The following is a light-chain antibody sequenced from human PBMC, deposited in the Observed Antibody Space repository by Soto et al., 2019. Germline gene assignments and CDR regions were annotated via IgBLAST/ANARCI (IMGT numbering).Light chain of an antibody. J-gene: IGKJ4*01. Sequence: DMQMTQSPSSLSASVGNRVISTCRASQDISNYLAWYQQKPGKVPKLLIYGASTLQSGVPSRFSGSGSGTDFTLTISSLQPEDVATYYCQKHNSAPLFGGGTKVEIK. CDR3: QKHNSAPL. V-gene: IGKV1-27*01. CDR2: GAS. CDR1: QDISNY.